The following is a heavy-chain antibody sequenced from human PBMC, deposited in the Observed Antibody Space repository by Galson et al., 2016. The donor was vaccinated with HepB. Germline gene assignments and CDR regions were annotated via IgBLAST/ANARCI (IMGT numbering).Heavy chain of an antibody. J-gene: IGHJ4*02. Sequence: LRLSCAASGFGFINYAMSWVRQAPGKGLEWVSTISGSGVITYYADSVKGRFTISRDDSKNTLYLQMNSLRAEDTAIYYCAKGGIAVAAPPGYWGQGTLVAVSS. V-gene: IGHV3-23*01. CDR2: ISGSGVIT. D-gene: IGHD6-19*01. CDR3: AKGGIAVAAPPGY. CDR1: GFGFINYA.